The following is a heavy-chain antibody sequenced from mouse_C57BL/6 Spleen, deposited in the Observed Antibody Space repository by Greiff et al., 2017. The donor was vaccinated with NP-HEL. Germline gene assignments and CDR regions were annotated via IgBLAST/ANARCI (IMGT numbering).Heavy chain of an antibody. CDR3: TGGSSYAMDY. CDR2: IRNKANNHAT. Sequence: EVKLVESGGGLVQPGGSMKLSCAASGFTFSDAWMDWVRQSPEKGLEWVAEIRNKANNHATYYAESVKGRFTISRDDAKMSVYLQMNSFRAEDTGIYYCTGGSSYAMDYWGQGTSVTVSS. J-gene: IGHJ4*01. CDR1: GFTFSDAW. V-gene: IGHV6-6*01.